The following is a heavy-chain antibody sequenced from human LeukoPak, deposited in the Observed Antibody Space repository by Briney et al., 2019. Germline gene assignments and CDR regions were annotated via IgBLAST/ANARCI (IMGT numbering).Heavy chain of an antibody. CDR1: GFTFSSYS. V-gene: IGHV3-21*01. Sequence: GGSLRLSCAASGFTFSSYSMNWVRQAPGKGLEWVSSISSSSSYIYYADSVKGRFTISRDNAKNSLYLQMNSLRAEDTAVYYCARDYSSGWYSYDYWGQGTLATVSS. J-gene: IGHJ4*02. CDR3: ARDYSSGWYSYDY. D-gene: IGHD6-19*01. CDR2: ISSSSSYI.